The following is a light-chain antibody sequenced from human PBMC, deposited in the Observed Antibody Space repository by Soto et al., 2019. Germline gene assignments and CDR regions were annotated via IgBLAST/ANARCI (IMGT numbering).Light chain of an antibody. CDR3: QSYDSSLSGSV. CDR2: GNN. Sequence: QSVLTQPPSVSGAPGQRVTISCTGSSSNIGANYDVHWYQHLPGTAPKLLIYGNNNRPSGVPDRFSGSKSATSASLAITGLQAEDEADYCCQSYDSSLSGSVFGGGTKLTVL. V-gene: IGLV1-40*01. CDR1: SSNIGANYD. J-gene: IGLJ2*01.